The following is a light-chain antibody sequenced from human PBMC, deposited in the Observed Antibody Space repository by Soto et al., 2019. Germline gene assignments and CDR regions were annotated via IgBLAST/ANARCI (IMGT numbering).Light chain of an antibody. CDR2: GAS. V-gene: IGKV3-20*01. Sequence: EILLTQYPGTLSLSPGERATLSCRASKSVSSSYLAWYQKKPGQAPRLLIYGASIRATDIPDRITGSGSGTDFTLTISRMEPEDFEVYYCQQYGSTPWTFGQGTKVDI. J-gene: IGKJ1*01. CDR3: QQYGSTPWT. CDR1: KSVSSSY.